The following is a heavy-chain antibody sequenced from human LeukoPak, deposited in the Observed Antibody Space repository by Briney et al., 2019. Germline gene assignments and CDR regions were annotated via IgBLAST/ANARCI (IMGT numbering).Heavy chain of an antibody. J-gene: IGHJ4*02. CDR3: ARDNQQLSGMVGDY. V-gene: IGHV1-69*13. D-gene: IGHD3-10*01. CDR2: IIPSFGTA. Sequence: ASVKVSCKASGGTFSTYAISWVRQAPGQGLEWMGGIIPSFGTANYAQKFQGRLTNTADESTSTAYMELSSLRSEDTAVYYCARDNQQLSGMVGDYWGQGTLVTVSS. CDR1: GGTFSTYA.